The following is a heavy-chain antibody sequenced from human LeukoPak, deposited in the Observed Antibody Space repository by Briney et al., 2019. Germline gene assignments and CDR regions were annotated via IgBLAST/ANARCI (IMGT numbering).Heavy chain of an antibody. V-gene: IGHV1-2*02. J-gene: IGHJ3*02. D-gene: IGHD3-10*01. CDR2: INPNSGGT. CDR3: AREIYYGSGSSPFDI. Sequence: ASVKVSCKASGYTFTGYYMHWVRQAPGQGLEWMGWINPNSGGTNYAQKFQGRVTMTRDTSISTAYMELSRLRSDDTAVYYCAREIYYGSGSSPFDIWGQGTMVTVS. CDR1: GYTFTGYY.